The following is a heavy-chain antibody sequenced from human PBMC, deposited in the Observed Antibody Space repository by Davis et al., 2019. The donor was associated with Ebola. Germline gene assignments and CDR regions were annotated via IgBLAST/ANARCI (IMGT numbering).Heavy chain of an antibody. J-gene: IGHJ5*02. D-gene: IGHD4-17*01. Sequence: SETLSLTCTVSGGSISSGGYYWSWIRQHPGKGLEWIGYIYYSGSTYYNPSLKSRVTISVDTSKNQFSLKLSSVTAAATAVYYCARVKAGMTTVWFDPWGQGTLVTVSS. CDR3: ARVKAGMTTVWFDP. CDR1: GGSISSGGYY. V-gene: IGHV4-31*03. CDR2: IYYSGST.